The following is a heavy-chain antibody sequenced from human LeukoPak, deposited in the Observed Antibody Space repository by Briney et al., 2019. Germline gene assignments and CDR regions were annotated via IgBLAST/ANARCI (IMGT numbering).Heavy chain of an antibody. Sequence: ASVKVSCKASGYTFTGYYMHWVRQAPGQGLEWMGWINPNSGGTNYAQKFQGRVTMTRDTSISTAYMELSRLRSDDTAVYYCARDTIFGVVILEDWFDPWGQGTLVTVSS. D-gene: IGHD3-3*01. CDR2: INPNSGGT. CDR3: ARDTIFGVVILEDWFDP. V-gene: IGHV1-2*02. CDR1: GYTFTGYY. J-gene: IGHJ5*02.